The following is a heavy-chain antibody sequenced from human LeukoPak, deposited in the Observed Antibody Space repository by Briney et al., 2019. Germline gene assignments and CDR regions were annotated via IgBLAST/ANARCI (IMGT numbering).Heavy chain of an antibody. J-gene: IGHJ4*02. CDR3: AKDPGYGDYVRYFDY. D-gene: IGHD4-17*01. CDR1: GFNFSTSG. V-gene: IGHV3-30*18. Sequence: GGSLRLSCAASGFNFSTSGMHWVRRAPGKGLEWEAVISYDGRNKYHADSVKGRFTISRDNSKSTLYLLLNSPKPEDTAVYFCAKDPGYGDYVRYFDYWGQGTLVTVSS. CDR2: ISYDGRNK.